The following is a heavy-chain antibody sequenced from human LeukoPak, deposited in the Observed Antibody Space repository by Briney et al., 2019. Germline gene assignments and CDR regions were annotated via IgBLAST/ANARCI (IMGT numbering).Heavy chain of an antibody. CDR2: IYHRGST. J-gene: IGHJ3*02. V-gene: IGHV4-38-2*01. CDR3: ARTVREDFWAGDAFDI. CDR1: GYSISSGYY. D-gene: IGHD3-3*01. Sequence: PSETLSLTCAVSGYSISSGYYWGWIRQPPRKGMEWIGRIYHRGSTYYNPSLKSRVTISVDTSKNQFSLKLSSVTAADTAVYYCARTVREDFWAGDAFDIWGQGTMVTVSS.